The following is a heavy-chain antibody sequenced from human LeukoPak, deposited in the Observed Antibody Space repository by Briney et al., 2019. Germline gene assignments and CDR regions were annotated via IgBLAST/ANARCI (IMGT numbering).Heavy chain of an antibody. CDR2: ISAYNGDT. Sequence: ASVKVSCRASGYTFPNYGVTWVRRAPGQGLEWMGWISAYNGDTNYAQKFQGRVTMSTDTSTSTAYMELRSLRSDDTAMYYCARRRYSSGWHLDYWGQGTLVTVSS. CDR3: ARRRYSSGWHLDY. V-gene: IGHV1-18*01. D-gene: IGHD6-19*01. J-gene: IGHJ4*02. CDR1: GYTFPNYG.